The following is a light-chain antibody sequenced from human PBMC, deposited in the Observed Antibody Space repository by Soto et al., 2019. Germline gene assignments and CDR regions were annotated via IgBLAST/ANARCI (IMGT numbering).Light chain of an antibody. CDR3: QQSYSSPRP. CDR1: QSISSY. J-gene: IGKJ1*01. CDR2: AAS. V-gene: IGKV1-39*01. Sequence: DLQMTQSPSSLSASVGDRVTLTCRASQSISSYLNWYQQKPGKAPNLVIYAASNLQSGVPSRFSGSGSGTDFTLTISSLQPEDFATYYCQQSYSSPRPFGQGTKVEI.